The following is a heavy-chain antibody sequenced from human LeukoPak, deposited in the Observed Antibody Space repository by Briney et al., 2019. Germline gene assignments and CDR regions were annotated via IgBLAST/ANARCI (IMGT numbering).Heavy chain of an antibody. D-gene: IGHD1-1*01. CDR1: GYTFTDYY. Sequence: ASVKVSCKASGYTFTDYYMHWVRQAPGQGLEWMGWINPNSGGTDYAQEFQGRVTMTRDTSISRAYMELSRLRSDDTAVYYCAREGVDWNHSVYYFDYWGQGTLATLSS. V-gene: IGHV1-2*02. CDR2: INPNSGGT. J-gene: IGHJ4*02. CDR3: AREGVDWNHSVYYFDY.